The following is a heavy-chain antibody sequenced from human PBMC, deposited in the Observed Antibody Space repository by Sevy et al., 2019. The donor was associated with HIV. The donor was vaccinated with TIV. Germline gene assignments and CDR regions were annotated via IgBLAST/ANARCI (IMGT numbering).Heavy chain of an antibody. CDR1: GFTFTNYN. V-gene: IGHV3-48*02. J-gene: IGHJ4*02. CDR3: ARGNPYDF. CDR2: ITITSGTI. Sequence: GGSLRLSCAASGFTFTNYNMNWVRQAPGMGLEWVAYITITSGTIYYADSVKGRFTISRDNAKNSLYLQMDSLRDEDTAVYYCARGNPYDFWGQGTPVTVSS.